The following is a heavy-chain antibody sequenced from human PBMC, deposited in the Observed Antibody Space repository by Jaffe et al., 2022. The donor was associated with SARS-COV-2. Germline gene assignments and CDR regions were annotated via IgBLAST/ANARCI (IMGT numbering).Heavy chain of an antibody. D-gene: IGHD5-18*01. V-gene: IGHV3-48*03. Sequence: EVQLVESGGGLVQPGGSLRLSCAASGFTFSSYEMNWVRQAPGKGLEWVSYISSSGSTIYYADSVKGRFTISRDNAKNSLYLQMNSLRAEDTAVYYCARDMGYSYGYGDFDYWGQGTLVTVSS. CDR3: ARDMGYSYGYGDFDY. J-gene: IGHJ4*02. CDR1: GFTFSSYE. CDR2: ISSSGSTI.